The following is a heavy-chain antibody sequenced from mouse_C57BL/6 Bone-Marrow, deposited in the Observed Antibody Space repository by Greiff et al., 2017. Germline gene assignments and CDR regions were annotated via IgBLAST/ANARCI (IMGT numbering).Heavy chain of an antibody. CDR1: GYTFTDYY. V-gene: IGHV1-34*01. J-gene: IGHJ3*01. Sequence: EVQGVESGPELVKPGASVKMSCKASGYTFTDYYMHWVKQSHGKSLEWIGYIYPNNGGNGYNQKFKGKATLTVDKSSSTAYMELRSLTSEDSAVYYCARREDGNSPFAYWGQGTLVTVSA. D-gene: IGHD2-1*01. CDR2: IYPNNGGN. CDR3: ARREDGNSPFAY.